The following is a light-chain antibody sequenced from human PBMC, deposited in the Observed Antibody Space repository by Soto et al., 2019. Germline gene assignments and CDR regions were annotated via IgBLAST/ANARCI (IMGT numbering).Light chain of an antibody. CDR2: DAS. CDR3: QQYNSIHWGT. CDR1: QSISSW. Sequence: DIQMTQSPSTLSASVGDRVTITCRASQSISSWLAWYQQKPGKAPKLLIYDASSLESGVPSRFSGSGSGTEFTLTISSLQPDDFATYYCQQYNSIHWGTFGQGTKVDIK. J-gene: IGKJ1*01. V-gene: IGKV1-5*01.